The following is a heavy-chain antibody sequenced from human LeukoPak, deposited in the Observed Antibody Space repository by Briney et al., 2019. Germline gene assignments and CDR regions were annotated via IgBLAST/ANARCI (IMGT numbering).Heavy chain of an antibody. V-gene: IGHV3-73*01. D-gene: IGHD4-17*01. CDR3: TRPDYGDYDY. CDR1: GFTFSGSA. J-gene: IGHJ4*02. CDR2: IRNKANSYET. Sequence: PGGSLRLSCAASGFTFSGSAMHWVRQASGKGLERVGRIRNKANSYETAYAASVKGRFTISRDDSKNTAYLQMNSLKTEDTAVYYCTRPDYGDYDYWGQGTLVTVSP.